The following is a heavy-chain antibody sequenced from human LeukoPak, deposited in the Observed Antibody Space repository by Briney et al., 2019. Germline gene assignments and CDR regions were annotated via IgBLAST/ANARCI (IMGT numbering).Heavy chain of an antibody. CDR3: ARDRSSGYYYFDY. CDR2: SWYDGSNR. Sequence: GGSLRLSCEASGFTFSSYGMHWDRQAPGKGLEWVAVSWYDGSNRYYADSVKGRFTISRDDSKSALYLQMNSLRAEDTAVYYCARDRSSGYYYFDYWGQGTLVTVSS. CDR1: GFTFSSYG. V-gene: IGHV3-33*01. J-gene: IGHJ4*02. D-gene: IGHD3-22*01.